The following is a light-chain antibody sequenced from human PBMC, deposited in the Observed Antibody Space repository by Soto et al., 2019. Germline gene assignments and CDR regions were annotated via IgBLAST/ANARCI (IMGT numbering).Light chain of an antibody. J-gene: IGKJ4*01. V-gene: IGKV4-1*01. Sequence: DSVMTQSPDSLAVSLGERANINCKSSQSVLYSSNNKNYLAWYQQKPGQPPKLLIYWASTRESGVPDRFSGSGSGTDFTLTISSLQAEDVAVYYCQQYYSTPPTLTFGGGTKVEIK. CDR1: QSVLYSSNNKNY. CDR3: QQYYSTPPTLT. CDR2: WAS.